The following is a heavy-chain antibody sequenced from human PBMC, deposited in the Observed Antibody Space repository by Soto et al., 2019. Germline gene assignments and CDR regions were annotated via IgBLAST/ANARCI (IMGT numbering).Heavy chain of an antibody. V-gene: IGHV3-48*03. Sequence: GGSLRLSCAASGFTFSSYEMNWVRQAPGKGLEWVSYISSSGSTIYYADSVKGRFTISRDNAKNSLYLQMNSLRAEDTAVYYCARGSDILTGYYNVKDYYGMDVWGQGTTVTVSS. CDR3: ARGSDILTGYYNVKDYYGMDV. CDR1: GFTFSSYE. J-gene: IGHJ6*02. D-gene: IGHD3-9*01. CDR2: ISSSGSTI.